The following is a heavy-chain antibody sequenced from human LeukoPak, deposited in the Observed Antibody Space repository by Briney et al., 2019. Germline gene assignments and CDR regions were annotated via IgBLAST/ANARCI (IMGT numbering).Heavy chain of an antibody. CDR3: VREASTSYYDSSGYYRQTETFDV. J-gene: IGHJ3*01. Sequence: SETLSLTCAVSGDSVSSDSYYWHWLRRSPGTGPEWVGFVYYSGRTKYNPSLKSRVAMSIDTSKNQVSLRLRSVTAADTAMYFCVREASTSYYDSSGYYRQTETFDVWGLGTMVTVSS. D-gene: IGHD3-22*01. CDR2: VYYSGRT. V-gene: IGHV4-61*01. CDR1: GDSVSSDSYY.